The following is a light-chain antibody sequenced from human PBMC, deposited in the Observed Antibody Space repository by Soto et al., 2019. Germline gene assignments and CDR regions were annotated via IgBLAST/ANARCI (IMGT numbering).Light chain of an antibody. CDR3: SSYAGSLYL. Sequence: QSVLNQPPSASGSPGQSVTISCTGTSSDVGGYNYVSWYQQHPGKAPKLMIYEVSKRPSGVPDRFSGSKSGNTASLTVSGLQAYDEADYYRSSYAGSLYLSGAGTKVTVL. V-gene: IGLV2-8*01. CDR2: EVS. CDR1: SSDVGGYNY. J-gene: IGLJ1*01.